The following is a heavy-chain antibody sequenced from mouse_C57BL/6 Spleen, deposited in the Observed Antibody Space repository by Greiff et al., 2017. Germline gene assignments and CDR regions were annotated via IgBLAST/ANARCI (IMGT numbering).Heavy chain of an antibody. CDR3: TNPAWFAY. CDR1: GFNIKDDY. Sequence: VHVKQSGAELVRPGASVKLSCTASGFNIKDDYMHWVKQRPEQGLEWIGWIDPENGDTEYASKFQGKATITADTSSNTAYLQLSSLTSEDTAVYYCTNPAWFAYWGQGTLVTVSA. CDR2: IDPENGDT. J-gene: IGHJ3*01. V-gene: IGHV14-4*01.